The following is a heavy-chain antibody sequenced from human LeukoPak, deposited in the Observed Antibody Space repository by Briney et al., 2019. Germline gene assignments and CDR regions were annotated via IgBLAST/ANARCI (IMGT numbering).Heavy chain of an antibody. CDR3: ARDPSPEGFDY. Sequence: GGSLRLSCAASGFTLSSYDMSWVRQAPGKGLECVSYISSTGTIIYYADSVKGRFTISRDNAKNSLYLQMNSLSAEDTAVYYCARDPSPEGFDYWGQGTLVTVSS. CDR1: GFTLSSYD. J-gene: IGHJ4*02. V-gene: IGHV3-48*03. D-gene: IGHD1-14*01. CDR2: ISSTGTII.